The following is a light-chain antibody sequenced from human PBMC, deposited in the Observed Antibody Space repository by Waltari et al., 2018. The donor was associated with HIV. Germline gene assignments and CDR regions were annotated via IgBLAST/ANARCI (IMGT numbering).Light chain of an antibody. J-gene: IGLJ2*01. CDR3: CSYSSSGTVL. CDR2: DVS. V-gene: IGLV2-14*03. CDR1: THVVGVFNH. Sequence: TQTSSMFPRLGHSPTFSWLRCTHVVGVFNHVPWYQHSPDKAPRLVIYDVSNRPSGVSGRFSGSKSGSAASLTISGLQPEDEADYYCCSYSSSGTVLFGGGTRLTVL.